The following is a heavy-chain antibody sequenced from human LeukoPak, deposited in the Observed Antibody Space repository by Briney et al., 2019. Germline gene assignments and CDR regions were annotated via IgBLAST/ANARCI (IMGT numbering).Heavy chain of an antibody. CDR3: ARLGSYRVTPRNWFDP. J-gene: IGHJ5*02. CDR1: GGSISSYY. CDR2: IYTTGST. V-gene: IGHV4-4*07. D-gene: IGHD3-16*02. Sequence: SETLSLTCTVSGGSISSYYWSWIRQPAGKGLEWIGRIYTTGSTNYNPSLKSRVTMSVDTSKNQFSLRLTSVTAADTAVYYCARLGSYRVTPRNWFDPWGQGTLVTVSS.